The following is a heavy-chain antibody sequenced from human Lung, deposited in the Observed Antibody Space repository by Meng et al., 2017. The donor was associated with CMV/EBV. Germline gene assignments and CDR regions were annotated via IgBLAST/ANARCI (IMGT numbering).Heavy chain of an antibody. D-gene: IGHD3-3*01. J-gene: IGHJ5*02. CDR2: ISPYNGDT. CDR3: ARGYDFWSAYYLIDP. V-gene: IGHV1-18*01. Sequence: SVXVSXXASGYTFSTYTIIWVRQAPGQGLEWMGWISPYNGDTNYALKFQGRVSMTTDTSTSTAYLELRSLRSDDTAVYYCARGYDFWSAYYLIDPWGQGTLVXVSS. CDR1: GYTFSTYT.